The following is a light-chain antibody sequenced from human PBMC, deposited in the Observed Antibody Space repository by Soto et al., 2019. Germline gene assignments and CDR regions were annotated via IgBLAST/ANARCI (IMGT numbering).Light chain of an antibody. Sequence: QSALTQPRSVSGSPGQSVTISCTGTSRDVGGYNYVSWYQQHPGKAPKLMVYDVNERPSGAPDRFSGSKSGNTASLTISGLQADAEADYYCCSYAGSYSLYVFGTGTKLTVL. V-gene: IGLV2-11*01. CDR2: DVN. CDR1: SRDVGGYNY. J-gene: IGLJ1*01. CDR3: CSYAGSYSLYV.